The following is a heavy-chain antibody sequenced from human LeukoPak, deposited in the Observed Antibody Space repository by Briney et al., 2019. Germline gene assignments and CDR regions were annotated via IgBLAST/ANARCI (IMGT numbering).Heavy chain of an antibody. Sequence: GGSLRLSCAASGFTFDDYAMHWVRQAPGKGLEWVSGISWNSGNIGYADSVKGRFTISRDNAKNSLYLQMNSLRAEDTALYYCAKDISATMIVVDYWGQGTLVTVSS. J-gene: IGHJ4*02. D-gene: IGHD3-22*01. CDR1: GFTFDDYA. CDR2: ISWNSGNI. V-gene: IGHV3-9*01. CDR3: AKDISATMIVVDY.